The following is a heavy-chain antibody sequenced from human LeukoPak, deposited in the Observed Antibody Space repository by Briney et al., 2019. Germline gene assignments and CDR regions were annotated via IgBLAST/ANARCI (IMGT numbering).Heavy chain of an antibody. J-gene: IGHJ4*02. D-gene: IGHD3-10*01. CDR3: AREWRHYYGSGSNRPYYFDY. CDR1: GYSFTSYW. V-gene: IGHV5-51*01. Sequence: GESLKISCKGSGYSFTSYWIGWVRQMPGKGLEWMGIIYPGDSDTRYSPSFQGQVTISADKSISTAYLRWSSLKASDTAMYYCAREWRHYYGSGSNRPYYFDYWGQGTLVTVSS. CDR2: IYPGDSDT.